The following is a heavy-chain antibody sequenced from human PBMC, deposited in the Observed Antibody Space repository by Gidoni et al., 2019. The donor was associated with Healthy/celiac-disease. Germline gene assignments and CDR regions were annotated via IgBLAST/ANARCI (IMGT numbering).Heavy chain of an antibody. CDR2: ISGSGGST. D-gene: IGHD6-13*01. CDR3: AKDPSSREYYFDY. J-gene: IGHJ4*02. CDR1: GFPFSSYA. V-gene: IGHV3-23*01. Sequence: EVQLLESGGGLVQPGGSLRLSCAASGFPFSSYAMSWVRQAQGKGLEWVSTISGSGGSTYYADSVKGRFTISRDNSKNTLYLQMNSLRAEDTAVYYCAKDPSSREYYFDYWGQGTLVTVSS.